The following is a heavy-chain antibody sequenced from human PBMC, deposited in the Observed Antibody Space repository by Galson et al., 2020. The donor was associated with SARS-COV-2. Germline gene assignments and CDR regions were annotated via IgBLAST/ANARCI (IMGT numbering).Heavy chain of an antibody. CDR3: ARDLGPYAFDI. J-gene: IGHJ3*02. CDR1: GFTVSSNY. V-gene: IGHV3-66*01. Sequence: GGSLRLSCAASGFTVSSNYMSWVRQAPGKGLEWVSVIYSGGSTYYADSVKGRFTISRDNSKNTLYLQMNSLRAEDTAVYYCARDLGPYAFDIWGQGTMVTVSS. D-gene: IGHD7-27*01. CDR2: IYSGGST.